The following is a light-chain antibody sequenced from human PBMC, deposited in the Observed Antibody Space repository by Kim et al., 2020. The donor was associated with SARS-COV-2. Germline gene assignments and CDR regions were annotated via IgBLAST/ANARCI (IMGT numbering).Light chain of an antibody. Sequence: VSPGERATLSCRASQSINNILAWYQQKPGQAPRLLIFGASTRATGIPARFSGSGSGTEFTLTISSLQSEDFALYYCQQYYRWPLTFGGGTKVDIK. V-gene: IGKV3-15*01. J-gene: IGKJ4*01. CDR2: GAS. CDR1: QSINNI. CDR3: QQYYRWPLT.